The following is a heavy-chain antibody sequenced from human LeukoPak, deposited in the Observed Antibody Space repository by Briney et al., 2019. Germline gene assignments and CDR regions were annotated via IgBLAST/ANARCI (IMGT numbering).Heavy chain of an antibody. CDR1: GYSISSGYY. CDR2: IYHSGST. J-gene: IGHJ3*02. D-gene: IGHD3-22*01. Sequence: SETLSLTCSVSGYSISSGYYWGWIRQPPGKGLEWIGSIYHSGSTYYNTSLKSRVTISVDTSKNQFSLKLNSVTAADTAVYFCARGPYSYDSSGAFDIWGQGTMVTVSS. V-gene: IGHV4-38-2*02. CDR3: ARGPYSYDSSGAFDI.